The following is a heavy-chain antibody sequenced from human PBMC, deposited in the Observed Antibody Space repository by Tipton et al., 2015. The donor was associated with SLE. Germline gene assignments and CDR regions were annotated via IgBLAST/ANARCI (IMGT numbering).Heavy chain of an antibody. V-gene: IGHV4-59*11. CDR2: IYYSGGT. J-gene: IGHJ4*02. CDR3: ARGGPDSSGDDY. CDR1: GGSISSHY. D-gene: IGHD3-22*01. Sequence: TLSLTCTVSGGSISSHYWSWIRQPPGKGLEWIGYIYYSGGTNYNPSLKSRVTISVDTSKNQFSLKLSSVTAADTAVYYCARGGPDSSGDDYWGQGTLVTVSS.